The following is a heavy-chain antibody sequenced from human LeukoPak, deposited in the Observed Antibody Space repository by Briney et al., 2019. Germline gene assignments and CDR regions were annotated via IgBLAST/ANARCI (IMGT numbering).Heavy chain of an antibody. V-gene: IGHV4-4*07. CDR2: IYSSGST. CDR1: GGSISSYY. CDR3: ARDLIFAKWYFDL. J-gene: IGHJ2*01. Sequence: PSETLSLTCTVSGGSISSYYWSWVRQPAGKGLEWIGRIYSSGSTNYRPSLKSRVTMSVDSSKNQFSLKLNSVTAADTAVYYCARDLIFAKWYFDLWGRGTLVTVSS.